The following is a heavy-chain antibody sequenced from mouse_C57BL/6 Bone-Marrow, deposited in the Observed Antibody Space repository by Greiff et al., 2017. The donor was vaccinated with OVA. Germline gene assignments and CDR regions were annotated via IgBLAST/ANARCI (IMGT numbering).Heavy chain of an antibody. V-gene: IGHV1-80*01. D-gene: IGHD1-1*01. CDR1: GYAFSSYW. CDR3: ARGGTVGYSDV. CDR2: IYPGDGDT. J-gene: IGHJ1*03. Sequence: QVQLKQSGAELVKPGASVKISCKASGYAFSSYWMNWVKQRPGKGLEWIGQIYPGDGDTNYNGKFKGKATLTADKSSSTAYMQLSSLTSEDSAVYFCARGGTVGYSDVWGTGTTVTVSS.